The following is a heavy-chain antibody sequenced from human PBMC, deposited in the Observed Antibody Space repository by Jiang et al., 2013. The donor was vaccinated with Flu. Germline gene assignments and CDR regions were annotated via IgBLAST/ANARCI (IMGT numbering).Heavy chain of an antibody. CDR1: GYTFTGYY. Sequence: SGAEVKKPGASVKVSCKASGYTFTGYYMHWVRQAPGQGLEWMGWINPNSGGTNYAQKFQGRVTMTRDTSISTAYMELSRLRSDDTAVYYCARGLSIYGSGRTFDYWGPGNPGHRLL. D-gene: IGHD3-10*01. J-gene: IGHJ4*02. CDR3: ARGLSIYGSGRTFDY. CDR2: INPNSGGT. V-gene: IGHV1-2*02.